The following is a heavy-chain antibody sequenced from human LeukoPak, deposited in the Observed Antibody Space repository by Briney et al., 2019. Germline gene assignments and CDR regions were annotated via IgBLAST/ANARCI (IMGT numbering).Heavy chain of an antibody. CDR2: ISYDGSNK. V-gene: IGHV3-30-3*01. Sequence: PGGSLRLSCAASGFTFSSYAMHWVRQAPGKGLEWVAVISYDGSNKYYADSVKGRFTTSRDNSKNTLYLQMNSLRAEDTAVYYCASHSGTDWGQGTLVTVSS. CDR3: ASHSGTD. D-gene: IGHD1-26*01. CDR1: GFTFSSYA. J-gene: IGHJ4*02.